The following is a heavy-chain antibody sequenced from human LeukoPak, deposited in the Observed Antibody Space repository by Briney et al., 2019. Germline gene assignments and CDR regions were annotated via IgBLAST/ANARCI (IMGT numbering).Heavy chain of an antibody. V-gene: IGHV3-30*04. D-gene: IGHD3-10*01. Sequence: GGSLRLSCAASGITFSIYTMHWVRQAPGKGLESVALISYDGANKYHADSVKGRFTISRDNSKNTLYLQMTSLRAEHTPVYYCAKPAMVRGVIRVFFDYRLQRTKASV. CDR2: ISYDGANK. J-gene: IGHJ4*02. CDR3: AKPAMVRGVIRVFFDY. CDR1: GITFSIYT.